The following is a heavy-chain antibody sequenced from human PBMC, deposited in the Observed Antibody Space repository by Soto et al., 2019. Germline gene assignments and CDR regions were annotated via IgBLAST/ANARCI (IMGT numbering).Heavy chain of an antibody. CDR3: ARVGVGPTYTTVNYYFDY. D-gene: IGHD3-3*01. J-gene: IGHJ4*02. CDR1: GGSISSGDYY. V-gene: IGHV4-30-4*01. Sequence: PSETLSLTCTVSGGSISSGDYYWSWIRQPPGKGLEWIGYIYYSGSTYYNPSLKSRVTISVDTSKNQFSLKLSSVTAADTAVYYCARVGVGPTYTTVNYYFDYWGQGTLVTVSS. CDR2: IYYSGST.